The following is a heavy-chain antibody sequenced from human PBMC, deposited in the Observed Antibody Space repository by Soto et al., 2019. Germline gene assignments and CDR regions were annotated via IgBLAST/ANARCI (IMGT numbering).Heavy chain of an antibody. CDR1: RGSISSSNW. V-gene: IGHV4-4*02. J-gene: IGHJ2*01. Sequence: QVQLQESGPGLVKPSGTLSLTCAVSRGSISSSNWWSWVRQSPGKGLEWIGAMYHTGITNYSPSLKSLVTMSVDMSKNQFSLKLSSVTAAVTAFYYCARESYNESNVGYFDLWGRGTLVSVSS. CDR3: ARESYNESNVGYFDL. D-gene: IGHD1-1*01. CDR2: MYHTGIT.